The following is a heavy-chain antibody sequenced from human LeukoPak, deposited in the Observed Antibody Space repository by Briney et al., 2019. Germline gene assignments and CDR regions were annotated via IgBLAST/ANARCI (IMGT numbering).Heavy chain of an antibody. V-gene: IGHV4-30-4*01. CDR3: ARDRSIEVTVVAAIWFDP. J-gene: IGHJ5*02. CDR2: IYYSGST. Sequence: SQTLSLTCTVSGGSISSGDYYWSWIRQPPGKGLEWSGYIYYSGSTYYNPSLKSRVTISVDTSKNQFSLKLSSVTAADTAVYYCARDRSIEVTVVAAIWFDPWGQGTLVTVSS. D-gene: IGHD2-15*01. CDR1: GGSISSGDYY.